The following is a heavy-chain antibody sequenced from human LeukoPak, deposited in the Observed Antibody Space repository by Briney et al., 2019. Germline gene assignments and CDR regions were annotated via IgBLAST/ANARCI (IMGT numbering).Heavy chain of an antibody. CDR3: AKDRFSGSYWTWDY. CDR1: EFTFTHYG. Sequence: GGSLRLSCAASEFTFTHYGMSWVRQAPGKGMEWVSTIDAGGVNTHYADSVKGRFTISRDNSKHTLYLQMNSLRAEDTAVYYCAKDRFSGSYWTWDYWGQGTLVTVSS. D-gene: IGHD1-26*01. CDR2: IDAGGVNT. J-gene: IGHJ4*02. V-gene: IGHV3-23*01.